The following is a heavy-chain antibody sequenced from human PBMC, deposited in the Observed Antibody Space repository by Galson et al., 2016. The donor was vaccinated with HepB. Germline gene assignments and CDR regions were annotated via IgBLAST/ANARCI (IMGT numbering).Heavy chain of an antibody. CDR1: GGSFSDYY. J-gene: IGHJ1*01. Sequence: SETLSLTCDVFGGSFSDYYWSWIRQPPGKGLEWIGEIYHTGDTNYNPSLKSRVTISKDTSKNQLYLKMSSVTAADAAVYVCARIREGYEPSDAFGIWDQGTLVTVSS. V-gene: IGHV4-34*01. CDR2: IYHTGDT. CDR3: ARIREGYEPSDAFGI. D-gene: IGHD5-24*01.